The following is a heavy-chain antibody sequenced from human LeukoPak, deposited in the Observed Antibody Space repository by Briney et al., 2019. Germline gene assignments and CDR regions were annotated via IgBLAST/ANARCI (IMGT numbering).Heavy chain of an antibody. CDR2: INSDGSST. Sequence: HSGGSLRLSCAASGFTFSSYWMHWVRQAPGKGLVWVSRINSDGSSTSYADSVKGRFTISRDSAKNTLYLQMNSLRAEDTAVYYCARVNQAYYDFWSGYYGAFDIWGQGTMVTVSS. J-gene: IGHJ3*02. D-gene: IGHD3-3*01. V-gene: IGHV3-74*01. CDR3: ARVNQAYYDFWSGYYGAFDI. CDR1: GFTFSSYW.